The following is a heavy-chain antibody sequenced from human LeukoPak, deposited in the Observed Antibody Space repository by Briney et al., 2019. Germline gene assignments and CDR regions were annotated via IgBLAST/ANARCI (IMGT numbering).Heavy chain of an antibody. D-gene: IGHD1-26*01. CDR3: AKDGMVGATTGLYYFDY. Sequence: GRSLRLSCAASGFTFSNYTLHWVRQAPGKGLEWVAVISYDGSNKYYADSVKGRFTISRDNSKNTFYLQMNSLRAEDTAVYYCAKDGMVGATTGLYYFDYWGQGILVTVSS. CDR1: GFTFSNYT. J-gene: IGHJ4*02. CDR2: ISYDGSNK. V-gene: IGHV3-30*04.